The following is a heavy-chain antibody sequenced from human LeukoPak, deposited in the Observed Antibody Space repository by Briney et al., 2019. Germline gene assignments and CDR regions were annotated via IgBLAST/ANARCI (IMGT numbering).Heavy chain of an antibody. V-gene: IGHV3-53*01. CDR3: RVVPAANDAFDI. J-gene: IGHJ3*02. Sequence: GGSLRLSCAASGFTVSSNYMSWVRQAPGKGLEWVSVIYSGGNTYYADSVKGRFTISRDNSKNTLYLQMNSLRAEDTAVYYCRVVPAANDAFDIWGQGTMVTVSS. D-gene: IGHD2-2*01. CDR2: IYSGGNT. CDR1: GFTVSSNY.